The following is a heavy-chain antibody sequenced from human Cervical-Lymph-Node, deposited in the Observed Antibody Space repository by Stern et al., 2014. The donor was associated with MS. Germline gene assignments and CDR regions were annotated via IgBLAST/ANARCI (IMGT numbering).Heavy chain of an antibody. Sequence: QLVQSGPEVKKPGTSVKVSCKASGFTFTSSAVQWVRQARGQPLEWIGWIVVGSGKTNYAQKFQERVTITRDMSTSTAYMELSSLRSEDTAVYYCAAEPGYYDSSGYDAFDIWGQGTMVTVSS. D-gene: IGHD3-22*01. CDR1: GFTFTSSA. CDR3: AAEPGYYDSSGYDAFDI. J-gene: IGHJ3*02. V-gene: IGHV1-58*01. CDR2: IVVGSGKT.